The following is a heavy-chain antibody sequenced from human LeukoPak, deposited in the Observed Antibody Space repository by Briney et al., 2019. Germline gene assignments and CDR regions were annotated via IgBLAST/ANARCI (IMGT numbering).Heavy chain of an antibody. Sequence: GGSLRLSCAASGFTFSGYAIHWVRQAPGKGLEWVAVISSDGRDKHHADSVKGRFTISRDNSKNTLCLQTNSLRAEDMAVYYCARDLRRFAAYYFDYWGQGTLVTVSS. CDR1: GFTFSGYA. D-gene: IGHD5/OR15-5a*01. CDR2: ISSDGRDK. CDR3: ARDLRRFAAYYFDY. J-gene: IGHJ4*02. V-gene: IGHV3-30*03.